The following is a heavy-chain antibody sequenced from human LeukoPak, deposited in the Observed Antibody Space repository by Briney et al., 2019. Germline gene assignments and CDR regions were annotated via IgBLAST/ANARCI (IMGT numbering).Heavy chain of an antibody. V-gene: IGHV1-18*01. J-gene: IGHJ6*03. D-gene: IGHD1-7*01. CDR1: GYTFTSYG. CDR2: ISAYNGNT. CDR3: ARIGYNWNYLGDYYYYYYMDV. Sequence: GASVKVSCKASGYTFTSYGISWVRQAPGQGLEWMGWISAYNGNTNYAQKLQGRVTMTTDTSTSTAYMELRSLRSDDTAVYYCARIGYNWNYLGDYYYYYYMDVWGKGTTVTVSS.